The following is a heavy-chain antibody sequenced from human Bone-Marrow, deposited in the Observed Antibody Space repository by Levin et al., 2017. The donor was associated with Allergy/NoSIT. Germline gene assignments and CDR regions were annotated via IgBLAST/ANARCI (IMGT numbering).Heavy chain of an antibody. J-gene: IGHJ6*02. Sequence: PGGSLRLSCAASGFTFSSYWMSWVRQAPGKGLEWVANIKQDGSEKYYVDSVKGRFTISRDNAKNSLYLQMNSLRAEDTAVYYCAREAPASSVAGHYYYYYGMDVWGQGTTVTVSS. D-gene: IGHD6-19*01. CDR2: IKQDGSEK. CDR1: GFTFSSYW. V-gene: IGHV3-7*01. CDR3: AREAPASSVAGHYYYYYGMDV.